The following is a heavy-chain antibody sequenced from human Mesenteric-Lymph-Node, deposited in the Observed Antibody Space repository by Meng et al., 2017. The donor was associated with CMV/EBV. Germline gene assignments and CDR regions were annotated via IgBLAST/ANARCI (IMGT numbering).Heavy chain of an antibody. CDR1: GFTFSDYY. V-gene: IGHV3-30*03. D-gene: IGHD4/OR15-4a*01. J-gene: IGHJ6*02. CDR3: ARDLESEQRDYGLDV. CDR2: ISTDGSKE. Sequence: GESLKISCAASGFTFSDYYMSWIRQAPGKGLEWVAVISTDGSKEYYADSVKGRFTISRDNSKNTVYVQMNSLRAEDTAVYYCARDLESEQRDYGLDVWGQGTTVTVSS.